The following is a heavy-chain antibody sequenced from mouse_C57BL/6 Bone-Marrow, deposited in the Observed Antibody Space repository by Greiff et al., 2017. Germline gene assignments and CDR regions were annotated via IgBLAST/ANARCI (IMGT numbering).Heavy chain of an antibody. CDR3: ASKEYGYFDV. J-gene: IGHJ1*03. V-gene: IGHV1-54*01. CDR2: INPGSGGT. Sequence: QVQLQQSGAELVRPGTSVKVSCKASGYAFTNYLIEWVKQRPGQGLEWIGVINPGSGGTNYNEKFKGKATLTADKSSSTAYMQLSSLTSEYSAVYFCASKEYGYFDVWGTGTTVTVSS. CDR1: GYAFTNYL.